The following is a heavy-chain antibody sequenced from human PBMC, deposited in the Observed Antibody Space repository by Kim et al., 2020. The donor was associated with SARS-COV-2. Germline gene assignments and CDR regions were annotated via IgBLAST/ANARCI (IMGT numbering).Heavy chain of an antibody. Sequence: SETLSLTCTVSGGSISSYYWSWIRQPPGKGLQWIGYIYYSGSTNYNPSLKSRVTISVDTSKNQFSLKLSSVTAADTAVYYCASNLNSGYSSSWYRVWGQG. V-gene: IGHV4-59*08. D-gene: IGHD6-13*01. CDR1: GGSISSYY. J-gene: IGHJ1*01. CDR2: IYYSGST. CDR3: ASNLNSGYSSSWYRV.